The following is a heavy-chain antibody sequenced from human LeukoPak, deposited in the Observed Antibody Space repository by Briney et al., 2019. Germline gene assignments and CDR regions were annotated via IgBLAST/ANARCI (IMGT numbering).Heavy chain of an antibody. CDR1: GFTFCSYA. CDR2: IRGSGGST. D-gene: IGHD2-8*01. Sequence: GVSLTLSFAASGFTFCSYAVSWVRQATGKGLEGVSSIRGSGGSTYSADSVKGRFTISRDKSKNTLNLQMNSLRAENTALYYCAKDRACTNDISHGDFECWGQGTLVTV. CDR3: AKDRACTNDISHGDFEC. J-gene: IGHJ4*02. V-gene: IGHV3-23*01.